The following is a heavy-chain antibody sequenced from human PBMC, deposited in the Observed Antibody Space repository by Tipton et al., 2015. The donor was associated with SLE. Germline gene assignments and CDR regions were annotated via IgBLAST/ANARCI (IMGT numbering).Heavy chain of an antibody. D-gene: IGHD2-2*01. CDR3: ASQRFQQTGDYFDY. CDR2: IYYSGST. Sequence: TLSLTCTVSADSFTHYHWSWIRQSPGKGLQWIGYIYYSGSTYYNPSLKSRVTISVDTSKNQFSLSLISVTAADTAVYYCASQRFQQTGDYFDYWGQGILVTVSS. V-gene: IGHV4-59*08. CDR1: ADSFTHYH. J-gene: IGHJ4*02.